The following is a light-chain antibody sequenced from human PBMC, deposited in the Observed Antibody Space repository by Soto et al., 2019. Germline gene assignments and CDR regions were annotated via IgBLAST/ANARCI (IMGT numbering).Light chain of an antibody. CDR2: EVT. CDR1: SSDVGAYNY. V-gene: IGLV2-8*01. Sequence: QSALTQPPSASGSTRQSVTSSCTRTSSDVGAYNYVSWYQQYPGKAPKLMIYEVTKRPSGVPDRFSGSKSGNTASLTVSGLQAEDEADYYCTSYVGNDIWVFGGGTKVTVL. CDR3: TSYVGNDIWV. J-gene: IGLJ3*02.